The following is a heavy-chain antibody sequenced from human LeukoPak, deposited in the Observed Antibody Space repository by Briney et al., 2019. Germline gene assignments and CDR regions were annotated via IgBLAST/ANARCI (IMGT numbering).Heavy chain of an antibody. D-gene: IGHD1-26*01. CDR3: ARGRGNSGSYSIRRAQELDY. CDR1: RGSTSGYY. V-gene: IGHV4-34*01. J-gene: IGHJ4*02. Sequence: SETLSLTCAVCRGSTSGYYWSWIHQPPGKGVEWIGEINHSGSTNYTPSLKSRVTISVDTSKHQFSLKLSSVTAADTAVYYCARGRGNSGSYSIRRAQELDYWGQGTLVTVS. CDR2: INHSGST.